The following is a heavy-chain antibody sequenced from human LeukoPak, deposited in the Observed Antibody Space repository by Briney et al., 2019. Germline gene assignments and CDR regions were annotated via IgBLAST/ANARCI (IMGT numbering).Heavy chain of an antibody. CDR2: IYYSGST. Sequence: SETLSLTCTVSGGSISSYYWSWIRQPPGKGLEWIGYIYYSGSTNYNPSLKSRVTISVDTSKNQFSLKLSSVTAVDTAVYYCARSYYYGGEFDYWGQGTLVTVSS. J-gene: IGHJ4*02. CDR1: GGSISSYY. V-gene: IGHV4-59*01. CDR3: ARSYYYGGEFDY. D-gene: IGHD3-10*01.